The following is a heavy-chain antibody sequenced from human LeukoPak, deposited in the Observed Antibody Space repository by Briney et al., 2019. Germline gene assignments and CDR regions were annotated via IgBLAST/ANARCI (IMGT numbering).Heavy chain of an antibody. CDR1: GGSISSGDYY. CDR3: ARIVAYGYGYIDY. J-gene: IGHJ4*01. Sequence: SQTLSLTCTVSGGSISSGDYYWSWIRQPPGKGLEWIGYIYYSGSTYYNPSLKSRVTISVDTSKNQFSLKLSSVTAADTAVYYCARIVAYGYGYIDYWGHGTLVTVSS. V-gene: IGHV4-30-4*01. CDR2: IYYSGST. D-gene: IGHD5-18*01.